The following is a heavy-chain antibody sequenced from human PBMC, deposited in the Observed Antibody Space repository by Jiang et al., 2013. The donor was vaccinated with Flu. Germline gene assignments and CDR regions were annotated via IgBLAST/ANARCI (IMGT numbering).Heavy chain of an antibody. CDR2: IFWDDDK. CDR3: ARTVAGSGSRWFDP. CDR1: GFSLRKSGVG. D-gene: IGHD6-19*01. Sequence: CTFSGFSLRKSGVGVGWFRQPPGKALEGLAVIFWDDDKRYSPSLESRITITKDTSKNQVVLTITNMDPVDTGTYYCARTVAGSGSRWFDPWGQGTLVIVSS. J-gene: IGHJ5*02. V-gene: IGHV2-5*02.